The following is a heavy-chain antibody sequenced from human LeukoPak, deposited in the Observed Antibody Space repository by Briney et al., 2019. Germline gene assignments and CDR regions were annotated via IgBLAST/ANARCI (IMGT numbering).Heavy chain of an antibody. CDR1: GFTFSSYS. V-gene: IGHV3-21*01. CDR2: ISSSSSYI. J-gene: IGHJ4*02. Sequence: GGSLRLSCAASGFTFSSYSMNWVRQAPGKGLEWVSSISSSSSYIYYADSVKGRFTISRDNAKNSLYLQMNSLRAEDTAVYYCARRVRGVSYYFDYWGQGTLVTVSS. CDR3: ARRVRGVSYYFDY. D-gene: IGHD3-10*01.